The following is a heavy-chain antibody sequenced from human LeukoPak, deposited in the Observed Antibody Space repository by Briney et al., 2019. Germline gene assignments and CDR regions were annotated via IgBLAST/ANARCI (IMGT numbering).Heavy chain of an antibody. J-gene: IGHJ4*02. D-gene: IGHD6-19*01. CDR1: GYTFTTYD. CDR3: ARVAGSIDY. CDR2: MNPNSGYT. Sequence: ASVKVSCKASGYTFTTYDINWVRQATGQGLEWMGWMNPNSGYTGYAQKFQGRVTITRDTSISTAYMELSSLRSEDTAVYYRARVAGSIDYWGQGTLVTVSS. V-gene: IGHV1-8*03.